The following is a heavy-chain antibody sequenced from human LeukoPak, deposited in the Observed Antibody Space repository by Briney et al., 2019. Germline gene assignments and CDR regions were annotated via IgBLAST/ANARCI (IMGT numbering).Heavy chain of an antibody. V-gene: IGHV4-34*01. CDR1: GGSFSGYY. CDR3: ARRFSGSYHNVIDH. CDR2: ISHSGST. D-gene: IGHD1-26*01. J-gene: IGHJ4*02. Sequence: SGTLSLTCAVYGGSFSGYYWSWIRQPPGKGLEWIGEISHSGSTNYNPSLKSRVTISVDTSKSQFSLKLSSVTAADTAVYYCARRFSGSYHNVIDHWGRGTLVTVSS.